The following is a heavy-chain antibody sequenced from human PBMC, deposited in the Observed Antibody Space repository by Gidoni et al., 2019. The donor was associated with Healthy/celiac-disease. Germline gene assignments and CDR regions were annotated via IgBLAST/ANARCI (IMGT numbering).Heavy chain of an antibody. V-gene: IGHV4-4*07. J-gene: IGHJ4*02. Sequence: QVQLQESGPGLVKPSETLSLTCTVSGGSISSYYWSWIRQPAGKGLEWIGRIYTSGSTNYNPSLKSRVTMSVVTSKNQFSLKLSSVTAADTAVYYCARELYTAMANLHFDYWGQGTLVTVSS. CDR2: IYTSGST. D-gene: IGHD5-18*01. CDR1: GGSISSYY. CDR3: ARELYTAMANLHFDY.